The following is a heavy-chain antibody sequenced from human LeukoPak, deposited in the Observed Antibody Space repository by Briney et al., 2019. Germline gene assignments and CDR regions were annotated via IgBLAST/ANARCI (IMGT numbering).Heavy chain of an antibody. CDR1: GASFNSDDQY. CDR3: VRGRRQWLEPPSDYYYYMDV. CDR2: IHPSGML. J-gene: IGHJ6*03. D-gene: IGHD6-19*01. V-gene: IGHV4-31*03. Sequence: SETLSLTCTVSGASFNSDDQYWNWIRQSPGKGLEWIGSIHPSGMLYNNPSLESRVTMSRDTSKNQFSLNLNSVTAADTAVYYCVRGRRQWLEPPSDYYYYMDVWGKGTTVTVSS.